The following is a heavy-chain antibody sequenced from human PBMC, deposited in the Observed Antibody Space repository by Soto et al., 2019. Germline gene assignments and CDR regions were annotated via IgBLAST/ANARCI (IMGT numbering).Heavy chain of an antibody. CDR1: GFTFSSYG. V-gene: IGHV3-30*18. J-gene: IGHJ6*02. Sequence: GGSLRLSCAASGFTFSSYGMHWVRQAPGKGLEWVAVISYDGSNKYYADSVKGRFTISRDNSKNTLYLQMNSLRAEDTAVYYCAKEKWFGELFLYGMDVWGQGTTVTVSS. CDR3: AKEKWFGELFLYGMDV. D-gene: IGHD3-10*01. CDR2: ISYDGSNK.